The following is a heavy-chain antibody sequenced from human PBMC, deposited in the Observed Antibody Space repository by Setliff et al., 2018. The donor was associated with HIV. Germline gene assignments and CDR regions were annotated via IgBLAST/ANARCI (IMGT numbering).Heavy chain of an antibody. CDR2: ISAYNGNT. CDR3: ARGPERYSSDSNGYYYDY. CDR1: GYTFTSYG. J-gene: IGHJ4*02. D-gene: IGHD3-22*01. Sequence: GASVKVSCKASGYTFTSYGISWVRQAPGQGLEWMGWISAYNGNTNYAQKLQGRVTMTTDTSTSTAYMELRSLRSDDTAVYYCARGPERYSSDSNGYYYDYWGQGTLVTVSS. V-gene: IGHV1-18*01.